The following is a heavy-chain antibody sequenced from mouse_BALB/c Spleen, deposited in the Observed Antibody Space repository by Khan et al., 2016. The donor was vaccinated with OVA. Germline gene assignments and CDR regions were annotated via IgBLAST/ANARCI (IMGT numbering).Heavy chain of an antibody. D-gene: IGHD1-1*01. V-gene: IGHV9-1*02. J-gene: IGHJ1*01. CDR2: INTYTGEP. Sequence: LVESGPELKKPGETVKISCKASGYTLTNYRMNWMKQAPGKGLKWMGWINTYTGEPTYGDDFKGRFAFSLETSASTAYLQINNLKNEDMATYFCARESSYWYFDVWGAGTTVTVSS. CDR3: ARESSYWYFDV. CDR1: GYTLTNYR.